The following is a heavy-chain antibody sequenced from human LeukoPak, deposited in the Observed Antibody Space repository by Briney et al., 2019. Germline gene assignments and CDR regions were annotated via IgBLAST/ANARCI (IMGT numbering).Heavy chain of an antibody. CDR1: GFTFSSYW. CDR3: AKSPVSSCRGSFCYPFDY. V-gene: IGHV3-23*01. J-gene: IGHJ4*02. D-gene: IGHD2-15*01. CDR2: ISGSGGST. Sequence: PGGSLRLSCAASGFTFSSYWMSWVRQAPGKGLEWVSAISGSGGSTYYADSVKGRFTISRDNSKNTLYLQMNSLRAEDTAGYFCAKSPVSSCRGSFCYPFDYWGQGNLVTVSS.